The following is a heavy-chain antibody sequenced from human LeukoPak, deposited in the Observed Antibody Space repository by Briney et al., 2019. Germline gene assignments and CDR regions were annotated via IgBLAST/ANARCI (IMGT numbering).Heavy chain of an antibody. J-gene: IGHJ4*02. CDR2: IIPIFGTA. CDR3: ARDTLPYYYDSSGYS. CDR1: GGTFSSYA. D-gene: IGHD3-22*01. Sequence: SVKVSCKASGGTFSSYAISWVRQAPGQGLEWMGGIIPIFGTANYAQKFQGRVTITADESTSTAYMELSSLRSEDTAVYYCARDTLPYYYDSSGYSWGQGTLVSVSS. V-gene: IGHV1-69*13.